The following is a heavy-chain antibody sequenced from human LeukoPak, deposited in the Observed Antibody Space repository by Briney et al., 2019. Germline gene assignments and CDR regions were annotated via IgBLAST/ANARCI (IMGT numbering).Heavy chain of an antibody. Sequence: SETLSLTCTVSGGSISSYYWSWIRQPPGKGRGWIGYIYYSGSTNYNPSLKSRVTISVDTSKHQFSLKLSSVTAADTALYYCARSFGIWDYYGMDVWGQGTTVTVSS. D-gene: IGHD3-10*01. V-gene: IGHV4-59*01. CDR1: GGSISSYY. CDR2: IYYSGST. CDR3: ARSFGIWDYYGMDV. J-gene: IGHJ6*02.